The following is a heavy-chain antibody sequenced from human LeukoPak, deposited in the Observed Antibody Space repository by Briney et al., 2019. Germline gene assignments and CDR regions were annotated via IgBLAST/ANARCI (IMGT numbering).Heavy chain of an antibody. CDR3: ARVRDIAAAGLYFQH. V-gene: IGHV1-46*01. Sequence: ASVKVSCKASGYTFTSYYMHWVRQAPGQGLKWMGIINPSGGSTSYAQKFQGRVTMTRDTSTSTVYMELSSLRSEDTAVYYCARVRDIAAAGLYFQHWGQGTLVTVSS. D-gene: IGHD6-13*01. J-gene: IGHJ1*01. CDR1: GYTFTSYY. CDR2: INPSGGST.